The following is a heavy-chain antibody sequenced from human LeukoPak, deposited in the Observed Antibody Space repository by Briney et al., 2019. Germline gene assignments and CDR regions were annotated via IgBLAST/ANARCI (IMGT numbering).Heavy chain of an antibody. CDR2: FDPEDGET. V-gene: IGHV1-24*01. CDR3: ATATTVVRKLSPDY. Sequence: ASVKVSCKVSGYTLTELSMHWVRQAPGKGLEWMGGFDPEDGETIYAQKFQGRVTMTEDTSTDTAYMELSSLRSEDTAVYYCATATTVVRKLSPDYWAREPWSPSPQ. J-gene: IGHJ4*02. D-gene: IGHD4-23*01. CDR1: GYTLTELS.